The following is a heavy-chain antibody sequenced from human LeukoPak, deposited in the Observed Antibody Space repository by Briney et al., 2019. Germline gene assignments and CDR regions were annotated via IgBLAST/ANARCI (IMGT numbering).Heavy chain of an antibody. CDR2: ISRSSSYI. D-gene: IGHD5-18*01. V-gene: IGHV3-21*01. J-gene: IGHJ4*02. CDR3: ARVVWGWDTAMPTPFDY. CDR1: GFTFSSYS. Sequence: GGSLRLSCAASGFTFSSYSMNWVRQAPGKGLEWVSSISRSSSYIYYGDSVKGRFTISRDNAKNSLYLQMNSLKAEDTAVYYCARVVWGWDTAMPTPFDYWGQGTLVTVSS.